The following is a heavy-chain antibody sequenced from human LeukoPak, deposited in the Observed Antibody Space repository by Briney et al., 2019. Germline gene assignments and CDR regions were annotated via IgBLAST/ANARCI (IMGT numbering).Heavy chain of an antibody. CDR2: IYYSGST. V-gene: IGHV4-59*08. D-gene: IGHD2-21*02. CDR3: ARTAYCGGDCSAFDY. CDR1: GGSISSYY. J-gene: IGHJ4*02. Sequence: SETLSLTCTVSGGSISSYYWSWIRQPPGKGLEWIGYIYYSGSTNYNPSLKSRVTISVDTSKNQFSLKPSSVTAADTAVYYCARTAYCGGDCSAFDYWGQGTLVTVSS.